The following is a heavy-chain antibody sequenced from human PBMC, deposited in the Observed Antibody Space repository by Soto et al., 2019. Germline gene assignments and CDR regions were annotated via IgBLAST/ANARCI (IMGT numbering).Heavy chain of an antibody. D-gene: IGHD2-2*01. Sequence: PSETLSLTCTVSGGSVSSGSYYWSWIRQPPGKGLEWIGYIYYSGSTNYNPSLKSRVTISVDTSKNQFSLKLSSVNAADTAVYYCAREPPSTPNYYYYGMDVWGQGTTVTVSS. CDR3: AREPPSTPNYYYYGMDV. CDR2: IYYSGST. V-gene: IGHV4-61*01. CDR1: GGSVSSGSYY. J-gene: IGHJ6*02.